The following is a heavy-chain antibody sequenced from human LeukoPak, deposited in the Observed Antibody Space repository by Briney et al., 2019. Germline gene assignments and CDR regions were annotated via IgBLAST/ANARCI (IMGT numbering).Heavy chain of an antibody. D-gene: IGHD3-22*01. CDR2: INHSGST. J-gene: IGHJ4*02. V-gene: IGHV4-34*01. Sequence: SETLSLTCAVYGGSFSGYYWSWIRQPPGKGLEWIGEINHSGSTNYNPSLKSRVTISVDTSKNQFSLKLSSVTAADTAVYYCARGIHNYYDSSGLFDYWGQGTLVTVSS. CDR3: ARGIHNYYDSSGLFDY. CDR1: GGSFSGYY.